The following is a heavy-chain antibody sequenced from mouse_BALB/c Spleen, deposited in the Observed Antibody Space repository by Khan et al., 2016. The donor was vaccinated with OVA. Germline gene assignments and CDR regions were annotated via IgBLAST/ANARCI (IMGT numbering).Heavy chain of an antibody. CDR2: IWSAGST. V-gene: IGHV2-2*02. CDR3: ARRGYEYDRGALFAY. D-gene: IGHD2-4*01. CDR1: GFSLDKYS. Sequence: QVQLKESGPGLVAPSQSLSITCTVSGFSLDKYSVHWIRQSPGKGLEWLGVIWSAGSTDYNAALISRLTITKDNSRSQIFLKVNSLQPNDTAIYYGARRGYEYDRGALFAYWSQGTLVTVSA. J-gene: IGHJ3*01.